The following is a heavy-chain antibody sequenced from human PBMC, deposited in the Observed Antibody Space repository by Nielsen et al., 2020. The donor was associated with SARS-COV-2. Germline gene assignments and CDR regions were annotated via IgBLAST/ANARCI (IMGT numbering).Heavy chain of an antibody. CDR1: GFTVSSNY. CDR3: ARVKYYDFWSGYYGGAFDI. CDR2: IYSGGST. J-gene: IGHJ3*02. Sequence: GGSLRLSCAASGFTVSSNYMSWVRQAPGKGLEWVSVIYSGGSTYYADSVKGRFTISRDNSKNTLYLQMNSLRAEDTAVYYCARVKYYDFWSGYYGGAFDIWGQGTMVTVSS. D-gene: IGHD3-3*01. V-gene: IGHV3-53*01.